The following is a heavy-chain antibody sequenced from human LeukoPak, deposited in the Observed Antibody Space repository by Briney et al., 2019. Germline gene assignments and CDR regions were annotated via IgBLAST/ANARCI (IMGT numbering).Heavy chain of an antibody. V-gene: IGHV3-74*01. CDR3: GRINYNGDY. Sequence: GGSLRLSCAASGFTLSSSWVHWVRQPPGKGLMWLSRTNEDGSYADYADSVKGRFTISRDNAKNTVYLQMNSLRTEDTAVYFCGRINYNGDYWGRGTLVTVSS. CDR2: TNEDGSYA. CDR1: GFTLSSSW. J-gene: IGHJ4*02. D-gene: IGHD3-10*01.